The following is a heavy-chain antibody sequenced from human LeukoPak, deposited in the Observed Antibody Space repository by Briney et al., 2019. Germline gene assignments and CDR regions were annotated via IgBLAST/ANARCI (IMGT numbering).Heavy chain of an antibody. J-gene: IGHJ4*02. CDR3: ARDERGLITTVPLDY. Sequence: GASVKVFCKASGYTFTSYGISWVRQAPGQGLEGMGSISAYKCNTNYAQKLQGRVTMTTDTSTSTAYMELRSLRSDDTAVYYCARDERGLITTVPLDYWGQGTLVTVSS. D-gene: IGHD3-22*01. CDR2: ISAYKCNT. CDR1: GYTFTSYG. V-gene: IGHV1-18*01.